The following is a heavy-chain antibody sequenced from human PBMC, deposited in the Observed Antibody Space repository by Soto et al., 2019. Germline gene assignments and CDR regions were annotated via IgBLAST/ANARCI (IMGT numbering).Heavy chain of an antibody. CDR1: GFSLSTSGVG. J-gene: IGHJ1*01. Sequence: SGPTLVNPTQTLTLTCTFSGFSLSTSGVGVGWIRQPPGKALEWLALIYWDDDKRYSPSLKSRLTITKDTSKNQVVLTMTNMDPVDTATYYCAHGVSTMGYCSGGSCYSQFAEYFQHWGQGTLVTVSS. D-gene: IGHD2-15*01. V-gene: IGHV2-5*02. CDR2: IYWDDDK. CDR3: AHGVSTMGYCSGGSCYSQFAEYFQH.